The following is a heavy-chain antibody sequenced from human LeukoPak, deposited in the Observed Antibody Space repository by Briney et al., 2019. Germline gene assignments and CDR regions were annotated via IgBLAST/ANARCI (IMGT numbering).Heavy chain of an antibody. V-gene: IGHV3-30*02. J-gene: IGHJ5*02. Sequence: GGSLRLSCAASGFTFSSYGMHWVRQAPGKGLEWVAFIRYDGSNKYYADSVKGRFTISRDNSKNTLYLQMNSLRAEDTAVYYCAKVAGEWELLEHDWSDPWGQGTLVTVSS. CDR3: AKVAGEWELLEHDWSDP. CDR1: GFTFSSYG. D-gene: IGHD1-26*01. CDR2: IRYDGSNK.